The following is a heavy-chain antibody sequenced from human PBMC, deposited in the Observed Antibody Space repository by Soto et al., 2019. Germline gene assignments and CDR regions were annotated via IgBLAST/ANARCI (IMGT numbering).Heavy chain of an antibody. CDR1: EFTFSAYA. Sequence: PGGSLRLSCAASEFTFSAYAMHWVRQAPGKGLEWVTGISYDGSNKYYADSVKGRFTISRDNSKNTLYLQMNSLRAEDTAVYYCAKEAGYCISTSCYADGMDVWGQGTTVTVSS. CDR2: ISYDGSNK. CDR3: AKEAGYCISTSCYADGMDV. D-gene: IGHD2-2*01. J-gene: IGHJ6*02. V-gene: IGHV3-30*18.